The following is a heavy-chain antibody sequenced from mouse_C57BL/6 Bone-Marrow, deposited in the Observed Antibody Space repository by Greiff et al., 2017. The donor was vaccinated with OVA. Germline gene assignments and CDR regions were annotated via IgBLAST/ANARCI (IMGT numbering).Heavy chain of an antibody. CDR2: IYPRSGNT. CDR3: AIVGPTVVAHWYFDV. CDR1: GYTFTSYG. D-gene: IGHD1-1*01. J-gene: IGHJ1*03. Sequence: QVQLQQSGAELARPGASVKLSCKASGYTFTSYGISWVKQRTGQGLEWIGEIYPRSGNTYYNEKFKGKATLTADKSSSTAYMQLSSLTSEDSAVYYCAIVGPTVVAHWYFDVWGTGTTVTVSS. V-gene: IGHV1-81*01.